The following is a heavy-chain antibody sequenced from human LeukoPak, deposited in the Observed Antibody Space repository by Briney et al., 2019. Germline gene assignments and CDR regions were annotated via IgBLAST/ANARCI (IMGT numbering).Heavy chain of an antibody. D-gene: IGHD3-22*01. J-gene: IGHJ4*02. CDR1: GGSISSSSYY. Sequence: KTSETLSLTCTVSGGSISSSSYYWGWIRQPPGKGLEWIGTIYYSGSTYYNPSLKSRVTISVDTSKNQFSLKLSSVPAADTAVYYCARHLTTYYYDSSGSYPWGQGTLVTVSS. CDR2: IYYSGST. CDR3: ARHLTTYYYDSSGSYP. V-gene: IGHV4-39*01.